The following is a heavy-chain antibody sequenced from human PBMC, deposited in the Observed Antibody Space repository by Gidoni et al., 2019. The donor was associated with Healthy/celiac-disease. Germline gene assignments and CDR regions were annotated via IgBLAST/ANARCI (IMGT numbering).Heavy chain of an antibody. V-gene: IGHV4-61*02. D-gene: IGHD6-6*01. CDR3: ARVRIAARPLAFDI. Sequence: QVQLQESGPGLVKPSQTLSLTCTVSGGSISSGSYYWSWIRQPAGKGLEWIGRIYTSGSTNYNPSLKSRVTISVDTSKNQFSLKLSSVTAADTAVYYCARVRIAARPLAFDIWGQGTMVTVSS. CDR2: IYTSGST. J-gene: IGHJ3*02. CDR1: GGSISSGSYY.